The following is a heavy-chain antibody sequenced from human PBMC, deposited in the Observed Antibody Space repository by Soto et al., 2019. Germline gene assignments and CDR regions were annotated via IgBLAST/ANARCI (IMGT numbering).Heavy chain of an antibody. Sequence: ASVKVSCKAPGSTFPSYDINWVRQATGQGLEWMGWMNPNSGNTGYAQKFQGRVTMSRNTSISTAYMELSSLRSEDTAVYYCAALRYFDWLSLDYWGQGTLVTVSS. V-gene: IGHV1-8*02. CDR3: AALRYFDWLSLDY. CDR1: GSTFPSYD. D-gene: IGHD3-9*01. J-gene: IGHJ4*02. CDR2: MNPNSGNT.